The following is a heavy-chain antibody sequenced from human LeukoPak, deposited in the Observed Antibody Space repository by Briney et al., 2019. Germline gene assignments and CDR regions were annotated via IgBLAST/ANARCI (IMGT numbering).Heavy chain of an antibody. CDR3: SRQSSGGGLCDY. J-gene: IGHJ4*02. V-gene: IGHV4-39*01. Sequence: PSETLSLTCTVSGGSIRRSSYNWGWIRQPPGKGLEWIGSIFYSGNTYYNASLKSRVTISVDTSKNDFSLKLSSVTSADTAVYYCSRQSSGGGLCDYWGQGTLVTVSS. CDR2: IFYSGNT. CDR1: GGSIRRSSYN. D-gene: IGHD3-10*01.